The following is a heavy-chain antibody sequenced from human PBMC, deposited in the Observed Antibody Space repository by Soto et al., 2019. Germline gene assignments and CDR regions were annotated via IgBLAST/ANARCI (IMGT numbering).Heavy chain of an antibody. CDR1: GGSFSGYY. V-gene: IGHV4-34*01. CDR3: AATNCNHNVFDP. Sequence: SETLSLTCAVFGGSFSGYYWSWIRQPPGKGLEWIGEINHRGSTNYNPSLKSRVTMSVDTSKNQFSLKLTSMTAADTAVYYCAATNCNHNVFDPWGRGTLVTVSS. D-gene: IGHD2-15*01. J-gene: IGHJ5*02. CDR2: INHRGST.